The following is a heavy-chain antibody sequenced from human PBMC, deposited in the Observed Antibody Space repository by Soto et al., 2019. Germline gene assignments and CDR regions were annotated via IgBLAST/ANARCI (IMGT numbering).Heavy chain of an antibody. CDR3: AKGEVLETLILGYCSGGSCYYAFDI. J-gene: IGHJ3*02. CDR1: GFTFSSYA. CDR2: ISGSGGST. V-gene: IGHV3-23*01. Sequence: GGSLRLSCAASGFTFSSYAMSRVLQAPGKGLEWVSAISGSGGSTYYADSVKGRFTISRDNSKNTLYLQMNSLRAEDTAVYYCAKGEVLETLILGYCSGGSCYYAFDIWGQGTMVTVSS. D-gene: IGHD2-15*01.